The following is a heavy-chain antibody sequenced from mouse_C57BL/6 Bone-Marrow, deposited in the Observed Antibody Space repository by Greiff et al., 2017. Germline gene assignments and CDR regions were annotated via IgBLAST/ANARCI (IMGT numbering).Heavy chain of an antibody. D-gene: IGHD3-3*01. CDR2: INPNNGGT. Sequence: EVKLVESGPELVKPGASVKIPCKASGYTFTDYNMDWVKQSHGKSLEWIGDINPNNGGTIYNQKFKGKATLTVDKSSSTAYMELRSLTSEDTAVYYCAIAAGGPHYYAMDYWGQGTSVTVSS. V-gene: IGHV1-18*01. CDR3: AIAAGGPHYYAMDY. J-gene: IGHJ4*01. CDR1: GYTFTDYN.